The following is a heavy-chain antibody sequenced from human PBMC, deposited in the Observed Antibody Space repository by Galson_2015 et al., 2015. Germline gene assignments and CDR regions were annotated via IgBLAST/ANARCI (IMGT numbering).Heavy chain of an antibody. Sequence: SETLSLTCAVSGYSISSGYYWGWIRQPPGKGLEWIGSIYHSGSTYYNPSLKSRVTISVDTSKNQFSLKLSSVTAADTAVYYCAREGNSDSEDYWGQGTLVTVSS. CDR1: GYSISSGYY. D-gene: IGHD1-26*01. V-gene: IGHV4-38-2*02. CDR3: AREGNSDSEDY. J-gene: IGHJ4*02. CDR2: IYHSGST.